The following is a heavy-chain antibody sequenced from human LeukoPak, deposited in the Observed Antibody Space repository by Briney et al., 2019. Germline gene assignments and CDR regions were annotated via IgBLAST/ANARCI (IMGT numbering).Heavy chain of an antibody. CDR1: VYTFTVYY. Sequence: ASVKVSCKASVYTFTVYYIHWVRQAPGQGLEWMGCINPNSGGTNYAQKFQGRVTMTRDTSVNTAYVELTSLESDDTAVYYCASFSPYSDSSGGAYWGQGTLVTVSS. CDR2: INPNSGGT. V-gene: IGHV1-2*02. J-gene: IGHJ4*02. D-gene: IGHD6-13*01. CDR3: ASFSPYSDSSGGAY.